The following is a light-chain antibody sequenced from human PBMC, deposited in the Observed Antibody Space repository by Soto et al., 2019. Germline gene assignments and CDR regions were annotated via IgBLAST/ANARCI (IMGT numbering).Light chain of an antibody. Sequence: SYELTQPPSVSVSPGQTARITCFGDALPKQYAYWYQQKPGQAPVLVIYKDSERASRIPERFSGSSSGTTVTLTISGVQAEDEADYYCQSADNRGTYVVFGGGTKLTLL. CDR2: KDS. CDR3: QSADNRGTYVV. J-gene: IGLJ3*02. CDR1: ALPKQY. V-gene: IGLV3-25*02.